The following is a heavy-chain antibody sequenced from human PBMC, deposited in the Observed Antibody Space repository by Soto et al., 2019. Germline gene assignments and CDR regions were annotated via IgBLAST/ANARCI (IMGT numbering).Heavy chain of an antibody. J-gene: IGHJ4*02. D-gene: IGHD3-22*01. CDR3: LYYYDSSGYYKPLDY. CDR1: GGTFSSYA. V-gene: IGHV1-69*13. Sequence: SVKVSCKASGGTFSSYAISWVRQAPGQGLEWMGGIIPIFGTANYAQKFQGRVTITADESTSTAYMELSSLRSEDTAVYYCLYYYDSSGYYKPLDYWGQGTLVTVSS. CDR2: IIPIFGTA.